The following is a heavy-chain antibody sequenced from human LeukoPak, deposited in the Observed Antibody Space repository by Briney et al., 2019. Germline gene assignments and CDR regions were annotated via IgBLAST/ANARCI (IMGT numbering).Heavy chain of an antibody. J-gene: IGHJ4*02. V-gene: IGHV3-66*01. CDR3: AGRRKEAAAFDD. CDR2: LHSDGTT. D-gene: IGHD6-13*01. Sequence: GGSLRLSCAASGFSVSVNYMTWVRLAPGKGLEWVSLLHSDGTTYYTESVKGRFTISTDNSKNTLYLQMNSLRVEDTALYYCAGRRKEAAAFDDWGQGTLVTVSS. CDR1: GFSVSVNY.